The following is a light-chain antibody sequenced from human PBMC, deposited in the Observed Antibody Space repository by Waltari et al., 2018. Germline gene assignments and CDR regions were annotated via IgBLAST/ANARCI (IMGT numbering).Light chain of an antibody. CDR3: YSVDSTGYPA. CDR2: EDI. Sequence: SYELTQPPSVSVSPGQTARITCSGAALTEKYAYWYQQKSGQAPVLVIYEDIKRPSGIHQRFSGSKSGTVATLTLSGAQMEDEGDFYCYSVDSTGYPAFGGGTHVTVL. V-gene: IGLV3-10*01. J-gene: IGLJ3*02. CDR1: ALTEKY.